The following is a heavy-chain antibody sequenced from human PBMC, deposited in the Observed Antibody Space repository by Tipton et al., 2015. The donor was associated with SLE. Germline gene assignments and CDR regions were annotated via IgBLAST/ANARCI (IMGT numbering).Heavy chain of an antibody. D-gene: IGHD3-22*01. J-gene: IGHJ2*01. V-gene: IGHV4-38-2*01. Sequence: LRLSCAVSGYSISSGYYWGWIRQPPGKGLEWIGSIYHSGSTYYNPSLKSRFTISVDTSKNPFSLKLSSVTAADTAVYYCASAVVVNNDWYFDLWGRGTLVTVSS. CDR1: GYSISSGYY. CDR2: IYHSGST. CDR3: ASAVVVNNDWYFDL.